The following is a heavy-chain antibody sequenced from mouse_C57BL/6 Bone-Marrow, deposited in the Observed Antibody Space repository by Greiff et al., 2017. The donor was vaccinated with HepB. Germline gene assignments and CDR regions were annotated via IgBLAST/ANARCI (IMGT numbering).Heavy chain of an antibody. V-gene: IGHV1-50*01. CDR2: IDPSDSYT. Sequence: QVQLKQPGAELVKPGASVKLSCKASGYTFTSYWMQWVKQRPGQGLEWIGEIDPSDSYTNYNQKFKGKATLTVDTSSSTAYMQLSSLTSEDSAVYDWARPITTVGTRFAYWGQGTLVTVSA. D-gene: IGHD1-1*01. J-gene: IGHJ3*01. CDR1: GYTFTSYW. CDR3: ARPITTVGTRFAY.